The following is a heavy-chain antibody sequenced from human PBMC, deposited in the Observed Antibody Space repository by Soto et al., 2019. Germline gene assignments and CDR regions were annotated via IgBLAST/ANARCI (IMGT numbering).Heavy chain of an antibody. CDR1: GYPVTAYY. V-gene: IGHV1-2*02. D-gene: IGHD3-3*01. CDR2: INPATGAA. CDR3: AGGGGVGVAGSAAFDM. Sequence: QLHLVQSGAVVKKPGASVTVSCSASGYPVTAYYMHWVRQAPGRGLEWMGGINPATGAAKYTQTFQGTGTMSRDTSTSTVFMELSGLTSEDTAVFYWAGGGGVGVAGSAAFDMWGQGTLVTVSS. J-gene: IGHJ3*02.